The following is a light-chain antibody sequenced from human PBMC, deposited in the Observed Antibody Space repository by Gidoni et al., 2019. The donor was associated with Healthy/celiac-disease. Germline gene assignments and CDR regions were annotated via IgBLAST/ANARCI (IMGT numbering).Light chain of an antibody. Sequence: EIVLTQSPATLSLSPGERATLSCRDSQSVSSYLAWYQQKPGQAPRLLIYDASNRATGIPARFSGSGSGTDFTLTISSLEPEDFAVYYCQQRSNWPRATFXGXTKVEIK. CDR3: QQRSNWPRAT. CDR1: QSVSSY. V-gene: IGKV3-11*01. CDR2: DAS. J-gene: IGKJ4*01.